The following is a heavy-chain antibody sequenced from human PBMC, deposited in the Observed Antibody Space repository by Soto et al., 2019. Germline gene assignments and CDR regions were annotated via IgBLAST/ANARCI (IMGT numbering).Heavy chain of an antibody. D-gene: IGHD5-18*01. CDR3: ARGSGYSYGYHYFDY. CDR1: GGSVSSGSYY. J-gene: IGHJ4*02. V-gene: IGHV4-61*01. Sequence: SETLSLTCTVSGGSVSSGSYYWSWIRQPPGKGLEWIGYIYYSGSTNYNPSLKSRVTISVDTSKNQFSLKLSSVTAADTAVYYCARGSGYSYGYHYFDYWGQGTLVTVSS. CDR2: IYYSGST.